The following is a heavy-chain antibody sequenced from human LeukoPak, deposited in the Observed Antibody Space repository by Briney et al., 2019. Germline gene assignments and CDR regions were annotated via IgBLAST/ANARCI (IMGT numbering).Heavy chain of an antibody. D-gene: IGHD1-26*01. J-gene: IGHJ4*02. CDR2: FDPEDGET. CDR3: ARDRTSGSYYYC. V-gene: IGHV1-24*01. CDR1: GYTLTELS. Sequence: GASVKLSCKVSGYTLTELSMHWVRQAPGKGLEWMGGFDPEDGETIYAQKFQGRVTMTTDTSTSTAYMELRSLRSDDTAIYYCARDRTSGSYYYCWGQGTLVTVSS.